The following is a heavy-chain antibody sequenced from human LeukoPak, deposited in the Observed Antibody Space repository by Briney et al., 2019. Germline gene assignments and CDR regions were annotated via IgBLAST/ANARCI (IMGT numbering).Heavy chain of an antibody. CDR1: GFTFSSYA. CDR3: AKVADYYDSSGYYY. J-gene: IGHJ4*02. Sequence: GGSLRLSCAASGFTFSSYAMSWVRQAPGKGLEWVAAISGSGGSTYYADSVKGRFTISRDNSKNTLYLQMNSLRAEDTAVYYCAKVADYYDSSGYYYWGQGTLVTVSS. D-gene: IGHD3-22*01. V-gene: IGHV3-23*01. CDR2: ISGSGGST.